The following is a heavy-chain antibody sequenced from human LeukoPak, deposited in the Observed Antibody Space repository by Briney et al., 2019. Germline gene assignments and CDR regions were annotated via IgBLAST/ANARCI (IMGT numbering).Heavy chain of an antibody. V-gene: IGHV3-23*01. CDR3: ANSLVPAVRGDYYMDV. Sequence: SGGPLRLSCAASGFTFSSYAMSWVRQAPGKGLEWVSAISGSGGSTYYADSVKGRFTISRDNSKNTLYLQMNSLRAEDTAVYYCANSLVPAVRGDYYMDVWGKGTTVTVSS. J-gene: IGHJ6*03. CDR2: ISGSGGST. CDR1: GFTFSSYA. D-gene: IGHD2-2*01.